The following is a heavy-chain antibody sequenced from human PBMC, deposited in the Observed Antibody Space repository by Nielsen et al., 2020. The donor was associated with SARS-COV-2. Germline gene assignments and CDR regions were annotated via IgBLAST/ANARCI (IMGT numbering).Heavy chain of an antibody. D-gene: IGHD2-15*01. CDR3: ARGRAPLRY. J-gene: IGHJ4*02. CDR2: VSDSGST. CDR1: GVSFSGFY. V-gene: IGHV4-59*01. Sequence: SETLSLTCEVYGVSFSGFYWSWIRQTPGKGLEWIGCVSDSGSTNYNPSLKSRVSISLDTSKNHYSLNLDSVTAADTAVYYCARGRAPLRYWGQGILVTVSS.